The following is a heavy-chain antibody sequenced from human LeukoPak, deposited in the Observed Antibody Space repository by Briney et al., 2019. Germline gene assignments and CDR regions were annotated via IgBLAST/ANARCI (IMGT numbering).Heavy chain of an antibody. V-gene: IGHV3-66*01. Sequence: GGSLRLSCAASGFTVSSNYMSWVRQAPGKGLEWVSVIYSGCSTYYADSVKGRFTISRDNSKNTLYLQMNSLRAEDTAVYYCAKVRSITMVRGVDYYYYYMDVWGKGTTVTISS. CDR3: AKVRSITMVRGVDYYYYYMDV. D-gene: IGHD3-10*01. CDR2: IYSGCST. CDR1: GFTVSSNY. J-gene: IGHJ6*03.